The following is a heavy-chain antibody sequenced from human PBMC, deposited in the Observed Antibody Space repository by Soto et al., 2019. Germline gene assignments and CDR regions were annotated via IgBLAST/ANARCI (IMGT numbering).Heavy chain of an antibody. CDR1: GGTFSSYT. V-gene: IGHV1-69*08. J-gene: IGHJ5*02. CDR3: ARDRPDGDPNRNWFGP. CDR2: IIPILGIA. D-gene: IGHD4-17*01. Sequence: QVQLVQSGAEVKKPGSSVKVSCKASGGTFSSYTISWVRQAPGQGLEWMGRIIPILGIANYAQKFEGRVTIPADKSTSKDYMELSSLRAEDTAVYYCARDRPDGDPNRNWFGPWGQGTLVIVSS.